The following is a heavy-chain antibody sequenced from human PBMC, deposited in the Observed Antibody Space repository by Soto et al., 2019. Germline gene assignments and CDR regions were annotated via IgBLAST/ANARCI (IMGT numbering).Heavy chain of an antibody. D-gene: IGHD1-26*01. J-gene: IGHJ3*02. CDR2: IWYDGSNK. V-gene: IGHV3-33*01. CDR3: ARERIVSDAFDI. CDR1: GFTFSSYG. Sequence: PGGSLRLSCAASGFTFSSYGMHWVRQAPGKGLEWVAVIWYDGSNKYYPDSVKGRFTVSRDNSKNTLYLQMNSLRAEDTAVYYCARERIVSDAFDIWGQGTMVTVSS.